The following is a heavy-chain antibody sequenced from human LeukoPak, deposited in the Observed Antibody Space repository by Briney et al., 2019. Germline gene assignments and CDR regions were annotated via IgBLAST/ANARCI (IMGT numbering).Heavy chain of an antibody. V-gene: IGHV3-48*02. D-gene: IGHD1-26*01. J-gene: IGHJ6*02. CDR3: ARDEGATTPGSMDV. CDR2: ISRSSSTI. Sequence: GGSLRLSCAASGFTFSSYSMNCVRQAPGKGLEWVSYISRSSSTIYYAASVKGRFTISRDNAKNSLYLQMNSLRDEDTAVYYCARDEGATTPGSMDVWGQGTRVTVSS. CDR1: GFTFSSYS.